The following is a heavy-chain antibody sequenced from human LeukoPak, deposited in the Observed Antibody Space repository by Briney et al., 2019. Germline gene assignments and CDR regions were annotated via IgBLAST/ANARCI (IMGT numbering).Heavy chain of an antibody. CDR2: ISSSSSYI. J-gene: IGHJ3*02. Sequence: GGSLRLSCAASGFTFSSYSMNWVRQAPGKGLEWVSSISSSSSYIYYADSVKGRFTISRDNAKYSLYLQMNSLRAEDTAVYYCAREPDDYADAFDIWGQGTMVTVSS. CDR1: GFTFSSYS. D-gene: IGHD4-17*01. V-gene: IGHV3-21*01. CDR3: AREPDDYADAFDI.